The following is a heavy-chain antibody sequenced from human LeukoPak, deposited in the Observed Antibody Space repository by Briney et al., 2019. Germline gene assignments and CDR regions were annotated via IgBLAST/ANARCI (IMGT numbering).Heavy chain of an antibody. V-gene: IGHV3-21*01. D-gene: IGHD5-18*01. J-gene: IGHJ3*02. Sequence: GGSLRLSCAASGFTFSVYTMTWVRQAPGKGLEWVSSISSSSGYIYYADSVKGRFTISRDNSKNTLYLQMNSLRADDTAVYYCAGVDAAMPDAFDIWGQGTTVTVSS. CDR3: AGVDAAMPDAFDI. CDR2: ISSSSGYI. CDR1: GFTFSVYT.